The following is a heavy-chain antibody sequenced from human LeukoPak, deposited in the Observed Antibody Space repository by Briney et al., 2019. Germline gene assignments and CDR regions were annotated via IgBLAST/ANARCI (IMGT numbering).Heavy chain of an antibody. V-gene: IGHV3-30*02. CDR1: GFTFSSYG. J-gene: IGHJ4*02. Sequence: GGSLRLSCAASGFTFSSYGMHWVRQAPGKGLEWVAFIRYDGSNKYYADSVKGRFTISRDDAKNSLYLQMNSLRAEDTAVYYCARASYCGGDCYSVYFDYWGQGTLVTVSS. CDR3: ARASYCGGDCYSVYFDY. CDR2: IRYDGSNK. D-gene: IGHD2-21*02.